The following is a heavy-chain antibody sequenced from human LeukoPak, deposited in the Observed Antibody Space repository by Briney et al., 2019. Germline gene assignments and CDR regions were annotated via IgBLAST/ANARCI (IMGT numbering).Heavy chain of an antibody. CDR3: ARDFSPYYDFWSVYYDY. CDR1: GFTFSSYA. D-gene: IGHD3-3*01. CDR2: ISYDGSNK. V-gene: IGHV3-30*04. Sequence: GRSLRLSRAASGFTFSSYAMRWVRQAPGKGLEWVAVISYDGSNKYYADSVKGRFTISRDNSKNTLYLQMNSLRAEDTAVYYCARDFSPYYDFWSVYYDYWGQGTLVTVSS. J-gene: IGHJ4*02.